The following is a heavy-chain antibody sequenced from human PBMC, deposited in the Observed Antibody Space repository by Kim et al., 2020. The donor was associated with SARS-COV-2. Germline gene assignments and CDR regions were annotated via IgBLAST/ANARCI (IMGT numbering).Heavy chain of an antibody. CDR2: ISYNGSNK. Sequence: GGSLRLSCAASGFTFSSYGMRWVRQAPGKGLEWVAVISYNGSNKYYADSVKGRFTISRDNSKNTLYLQMNSLRAEDTAVYYCAKDTSSYDSCPTRYWGQGTLVPVPS. CDR3: AKDTSSYDSCPTRY. D-gene: IGHD3-22*01. CDR1: GFTFSSYG. V-gene: IGHV3-30*18. J-gene: IGHJ4*02.